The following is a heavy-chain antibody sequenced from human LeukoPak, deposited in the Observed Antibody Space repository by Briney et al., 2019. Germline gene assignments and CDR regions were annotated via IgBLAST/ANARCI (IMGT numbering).Heavy chain of an antibody. CDR3: ARPYYVAANYYFDY. CDR1: GFTFSNYE. V-gene: IGHV3-48*03. J-gene: IGHJ4*02. Sequence: GGSLRLSCAASGFTFSNYEMNWVRQAPGKGLEWVSYISGRGDVIYYADSVKGRFNISRDNAKNSLYLQMNSLRAEDTAVYYCARPYYVAANYYFDYWGQGTLVTVSS. D-gene: IGHD1-26*01. CDR2: ISGRGDVI.